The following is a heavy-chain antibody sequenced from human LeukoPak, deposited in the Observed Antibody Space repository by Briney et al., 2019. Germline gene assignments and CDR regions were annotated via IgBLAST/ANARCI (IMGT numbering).Heavy chain of an antibody. CDR2: IIPIFGTA. Sequence: ASVKVSCKASGGTFSSYAISWVRQAPGQGLEWMGRIIPIFGTANYAQKFQGRVTITTDESTSTAYMELSSLRSEDTAVYYCATVIVGAPAYYYYYYMDVWGKGTTVTVSS. V-gene: IGHV1-69*05. D-gene: IGHD1-26*01. J-gene: IGHJ6*03. CDR1: GGTFSSYA. CDR3: ATVIVGAPAYYYYYYMDV.